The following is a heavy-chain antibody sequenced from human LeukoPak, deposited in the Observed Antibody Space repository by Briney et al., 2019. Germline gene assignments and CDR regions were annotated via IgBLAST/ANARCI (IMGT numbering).Heavy chain of an antibody. J-gene: IGHJ4*02. D-gene: IGHD5-24*01. CDR1: GGTFSSYA. CDR2: IIPILGIA. Sequence: SVKVSCKASGGTFSSYAISWVRQAPGQGLEWMGRIIPILGIANYAQKFQGRVTITADKSTSTAYMELSSLRSEDTAVYYCARGSWLNQDGYADYWGQGTLVTVSS. CDR3: ARGSWLNQDGYADY. V-gene: IGHV1-69*04.